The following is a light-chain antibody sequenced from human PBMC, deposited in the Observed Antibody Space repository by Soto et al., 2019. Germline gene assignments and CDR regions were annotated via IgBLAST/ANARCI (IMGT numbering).Light chain of an antibody. V-gene: IGKV1-39*01. CDR2: AAS. CDR3: QQSYNTPVLT. CDR1: QIISSY. Sequence: DIQMTQSPSSLSASVGARVTITCRASQIISSYLYWYQQKPGKAPKLLIYAASSLQSGVPSRFGGSGSVTYFTLTISSLQAEDFATYYCQQSYNTPVLTFGGGTQVESK. J-gene: IGKJ4*01.